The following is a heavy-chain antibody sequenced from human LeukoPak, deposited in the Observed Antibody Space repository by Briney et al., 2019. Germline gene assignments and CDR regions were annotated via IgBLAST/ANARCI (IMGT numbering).Heavy chain of an antibody. CDR1: GASINRDY. CDR3: ARESNYHDSLGYNWFDP. V-gene: IGHV4-59*01. Sequence: SETLSLTCTVSGASINRDYWSWLRQPPGKGLEWIGYIHYTGSTNCNPSLKSRVTISLDTSKNQFSLKLSSVTAADTAVYYCARESNYHDSLGYNWFDPWGQGTLVTVSS. J-gene: IGHJ5*02. CDR2: IHYTGST. D-gene: IGHD3-22*01.